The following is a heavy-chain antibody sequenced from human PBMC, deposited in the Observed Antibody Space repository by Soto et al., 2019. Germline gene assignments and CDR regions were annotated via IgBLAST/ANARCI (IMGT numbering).Heavy chain of an antibody. V-gene: IGHV4-31*03. CDR3: ARDLLSYCSSTSCSKGGFDP. CDR2: IYYSGST. D-gene: IGHD2-2*01. CDR1: GGSISSGGYY. J-gene: IGHJ5*02. Sequence: PSETLTLTCTVSGGSISSGGYYWSWIRQHPGKGLEWIGYIYYSGSTYYNPSLKSRVTISVDTSKNQFSLKLSSVTAADTAVYYCARDLLSYCSSTSCSKGGFDPWGQGTLVTVSS.